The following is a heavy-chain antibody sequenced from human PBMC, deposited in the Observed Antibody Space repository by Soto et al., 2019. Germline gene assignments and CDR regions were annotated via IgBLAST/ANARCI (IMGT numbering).Heavy chain of an antibody. CDR3: ARIGPYCGGDCYPDFDF. J-gene: IGHJ4*02. D-gene: IGHD2-21*02. CDR2: VSGSGGGA. CDR1: GFTFNTYG. V-gene: IGHV3-23*01. Sequence: GGSLRLSCAASGFTFNTYGMTWVRQAPGKGLEWVSTVSGSGGGAYYADSVKGRFTISRVNSKNTMYLQMSNLRAEDTAVYFCARIGPYCGGDCYPDFDFWGLGTPVTVSS.